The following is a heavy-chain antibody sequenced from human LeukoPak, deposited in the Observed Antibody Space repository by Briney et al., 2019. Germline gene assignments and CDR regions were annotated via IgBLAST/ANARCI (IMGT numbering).Heavy chain of an antibody. CDR1: GYSFTNYW. Sequence: GEPLKISCKGSGYSFTNYWIGWVRQMPGKGLEWMGTIYPGNSDTRYSPSFQGQVTISADKSISTAYLQWSSLKASDTAMYYCAEITPQGYFFYLWGLGNLVTVS. CDR3: AEITPQGYFFYL. V-gene: IGHV5-51*01. D-gene: IGHD5-24*01. CDR2: IYPGNSDT. J-gene: IGHJ4*02.